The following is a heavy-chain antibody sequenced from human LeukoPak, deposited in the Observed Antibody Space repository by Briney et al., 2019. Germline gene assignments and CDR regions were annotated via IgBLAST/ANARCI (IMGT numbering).Heavy chain of an antibody. J-gene: IGHJ4*02. D-gene: IGHD6-13*01. CDR1: GYPFSRYL. Sequence: ASVRVSCKTSGYPFSRYLISWVRQAPGQGLEWMGWISAHNGDTKYAQRVQDRLTMTTDTSTSTAYMELRSLTPNDTAVYYCARGYSSSWYYFDYWGQGTLVTVSS. V-gene: IGHV1-18*01. CDR3: ARGYSSSWYYFDY. CDR2: ISAHNGDT.